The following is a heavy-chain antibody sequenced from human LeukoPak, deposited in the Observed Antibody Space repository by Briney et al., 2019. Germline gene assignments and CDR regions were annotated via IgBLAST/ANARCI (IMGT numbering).Heavy chain of an antibody. Sequence: GGSLRLSWAASGFTFSSYAMSWVRQAPGKGLEWVSAISGSGGSTYYADSVKGRFTISRDNSKNTLYLQMNSLRAEDTAVYYCAKVAQKYSSGWYDYWGQGTLVTVSS. J-gene: IGHJ4*02. CDR1: GFTFSSYA. CDR2: ISGSGGST. D-gene: IGHD6-19*01. CDR3: AKVAQKYSSGWYDY. V-gene: IGHV3-23*01.